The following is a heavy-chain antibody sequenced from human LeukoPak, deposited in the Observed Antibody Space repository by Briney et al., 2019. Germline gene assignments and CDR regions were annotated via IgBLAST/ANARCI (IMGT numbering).Heavy chain of an antibody. D-gene: IGHD2-15*01. J-gene: IGHJ6*02. CDR3: ARDPSGGSYYYGMDV. V-gene: IGHV3-33*01. CDR2: IWFDGIYK. Sequence: QAGGSLRLSCAASGFTFSSYGMHWVRQAPGNGLEWVAVIWFDGIYKYYADSVKGRFTISRDNSKNTLYLQMSSLRAEDTALYFCARDPSGGSYYYGMDVWGQGTTVTVSS. CDR1: GFTFSSYG.